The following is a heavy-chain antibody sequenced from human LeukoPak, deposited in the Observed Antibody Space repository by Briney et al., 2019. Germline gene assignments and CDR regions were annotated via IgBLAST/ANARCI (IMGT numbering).Heavy chain of an antibody. CDR2: ISSSSSYI. J-gene: IGHJ6*04. V-gene: IGHV3-21*01. Sequence: PGGSLRLSCAASGFTFSSYSMNWVRQAPGKGLEWVSSISSSSSYIYYADLVKGRFTISRDNAKNSLYLQMNSLRAEDTAVYYCARDGGGVVVVVAATTGTGMDVWGKGTTVTVSS. D-gene: IGHD2-15*01. CDR3: ARDGGGVVVVVAATTGTGMDV. CDR1: GFTFSSYS.